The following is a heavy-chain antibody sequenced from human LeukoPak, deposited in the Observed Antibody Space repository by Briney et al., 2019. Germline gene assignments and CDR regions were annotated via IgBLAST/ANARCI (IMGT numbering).Heavy chain of an antibody. J-gene: IGHJ4*02. CDR3: ARAPSSGWFPY. CDR2: IYHSGTT. D-gene: IGHD6-19*01. CDR1: GGSISSGISY. V-gene: IGHV4-31*03. Sequence: PSQTLSLTCTVSGGSISSGISYWSWIRQRPGQGLEWIGYIYHSGTTYYNPSLKSRVSISVDTSRSQFSLKVNSVTATDTAVYYCARAPSSGWFPYWGQGAPVTVSS.